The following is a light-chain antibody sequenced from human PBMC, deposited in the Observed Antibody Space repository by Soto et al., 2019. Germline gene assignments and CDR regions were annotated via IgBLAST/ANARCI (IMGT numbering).Light chain of an antibody. CDR1: QSISSW. V-gene: IGKV1-5*03. Sequence: DIQMTQSPSTLSASVVDRVTITCRASQSISSWLAWYQQKPGKAPKLLIYKASSLESGVPSRFSGSGPGTEFTLTISSLQPDDFATYYCQQYNSYSWTFGQGTKV. CDR2: KAS. CDR3: QQYNSYSWT. J-gene: IGKJ1*01.